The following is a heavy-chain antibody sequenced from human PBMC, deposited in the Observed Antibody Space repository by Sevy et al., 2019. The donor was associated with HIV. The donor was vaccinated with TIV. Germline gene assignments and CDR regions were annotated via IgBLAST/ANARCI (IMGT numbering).Heavy chain of an antibody. Sequence: GGSLRLSCAASGFSFSSYGMHWVRQAPGKGLEWLSYIQYDGSNKDYADSVKGRFTISRDNSKNTLYLQMNSLRVEDTAVFYCVREGGGEGGDHWGQGTLVTVSS. D-gene: IGHD3-16*01. V-gene: IGHV3-30*02. J-gene: IGHJ4*02. CDR1: GFSFSSYG. CDR3: VREGGGEGGDH. CDR2: IQYDGSNK.